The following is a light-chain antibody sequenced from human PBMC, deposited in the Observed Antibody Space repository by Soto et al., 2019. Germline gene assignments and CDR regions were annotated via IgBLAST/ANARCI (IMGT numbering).Light chain of an antibody. CDR1: STDVGNYNY. V-gene: IGLV2-8*01. J-gene: IGLJ3*02. CDR2: DVN. CDR3: SSYAGSNNWV. Sequence: QSALTQPPSASGSPGQSITISCTGTSTDVGNYNYVSWYQQHPGKAPKLMISDVNRRPSGVPDRFSGSKSGNTASLTVSGLQAEDEADYYCSSYAGSNNWVFGGGTKVTVL.